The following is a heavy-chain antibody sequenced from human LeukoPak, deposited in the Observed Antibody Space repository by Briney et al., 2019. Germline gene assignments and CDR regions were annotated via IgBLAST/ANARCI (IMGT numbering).Heavy chain of an antibody. CDR2: INSDGSIT. CDR3: ASRDYTSSKY. D-gene: IGHD2-2*02. CDR1: GFTFRRYW. Sequence: GGSLRLSCAASGFTFRRYWMHWVRHAPGKGVGWVSDINSDGSITMYADSVKGRFTISRDNAKNTLYLQMNSLRAEDTAVYYCASRDYTSSKYWGQGTLVTVSS. J-gene: IGHJ4*02. V-gene: IGHV3-74*03.